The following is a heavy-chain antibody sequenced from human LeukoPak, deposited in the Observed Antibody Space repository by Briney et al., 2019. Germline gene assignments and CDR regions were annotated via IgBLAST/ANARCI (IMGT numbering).Heavy chain of an antibody. CDR3: AKDSSYYYDSEGDWFDP. J-gene: IGHJ5*02. CDR2: ISGSGGNT. D-gene: IGHD3-22*01. Sequence: PGGSLRLSCAASGFTFSSYAMSWVRQAPGKGLEWVSGISGSGGNTYYADSVKGRFTISRDNSKNTLYLQMNSLRAEDTAVYYCAKDSSYYYDSEGDWFDPWGQGTLVTVSS. V-gene: IGHV3-23*01. CDR1: GFTFSSYA.